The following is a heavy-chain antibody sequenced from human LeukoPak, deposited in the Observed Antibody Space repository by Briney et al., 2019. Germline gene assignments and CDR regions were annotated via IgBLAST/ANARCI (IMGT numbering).Heavy chain of an antibody. CDR3: SRDSWGDY. CDR2: IKTDGSEK. Sequence: GGSLRLSCAASGFTFSAYWMSWVRQAPGKGLEWVADIKTDGSEKFYVDSVKGRFTISRDNAKDSLYLQMNSLRAEDTAVYYCSRDSWGDYWGQGTLVTVSS. J-gene: IGHJ4*02. D-gene: IGHD7-27*01. CDR1: GFTFSAYW. V-gene: IGHV3-7*05.